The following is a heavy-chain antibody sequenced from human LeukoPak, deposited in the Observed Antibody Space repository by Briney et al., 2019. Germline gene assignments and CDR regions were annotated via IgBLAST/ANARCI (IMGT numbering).Heavy chain of an antibody. J-gene: IGHJ5*02. V-gene: IGHV1-46*01. CDR2: INPSGGST. CDR1: GYTFTSYY. Sequence: ASVKVSCKAFGYTFTSYYMHWVRQAPGQGLEWMGIINPSGGSTSYAQKFQGRVTMTRDMSTSTVYMELSSLRSGDTAVYYCARVGKRRLKLLWFGEHFNWFDPWGQGTLVTVSS. D-gene: IGHD3-10*01. CDR3: ARVGKRRLKLLWFGEHFNWFDP.